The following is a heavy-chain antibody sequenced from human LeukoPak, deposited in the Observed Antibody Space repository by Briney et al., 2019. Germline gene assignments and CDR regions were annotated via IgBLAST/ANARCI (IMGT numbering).Heavy chain of an antibody. CDR1: GFSVSSNY. CDR2: LYSGSKI. Sequence: GSLRLSCAVSGFSVSSNYMSWVRQAPGKGLEWISTLYSGSKIFYAESLKGRVTISRDNSNNTLFLHVSSLRAEDTAVYYCAIVILRSGNLETFDYWGQGTLVTVSS. CDR3: AIVILRSGNLETFDY. V-gene: IGHV3-53*01. J-gene: IGHJ4*02. D-gene: IGHD1-14*01.